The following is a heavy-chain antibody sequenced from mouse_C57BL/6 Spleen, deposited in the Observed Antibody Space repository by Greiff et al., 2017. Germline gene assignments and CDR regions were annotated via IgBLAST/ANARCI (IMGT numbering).Heavy chain of an antibody. CDR1: GYAFSSSW. D-gene: IGHD1-1*01. CDR3: ARSSYYDGSRYDWYFDV. J-gene: IGHJ1*03. CDR2: IYPGDGDT. Sequence: VQRVESGPELVKPGASVKISCKASGYAFSSSWMTWVKQRPGKGLEWIGRIYPGDGDTNYNGKFKGKATLTADTSSSTAYMQRSSLTSEDSAVYFCARSSYYDGSRYDWYFDVRGTGTTVTVSS. V-gene: IGHV1-82*01.